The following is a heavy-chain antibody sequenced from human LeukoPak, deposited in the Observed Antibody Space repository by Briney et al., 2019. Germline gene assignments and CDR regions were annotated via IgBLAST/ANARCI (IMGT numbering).Heavy chain of an antibody. D-gene: IGHD5-18*01. Sequence: SETLSLTCAVYGGSFSGYYWSWIRQPPGKGLEWIGDINNSGSTNYNLSLKSRVTISVDTSKNQFSLKLSSVTAADTAVYYCARGQYSYGPYWCDLWGQGTLVTVSS. CDR2: INNSGST. CDR1: GGSFSGYY. V-gene: IGHV4-34*01. J-gene: IGHJ5*02. CDR3: ARGQYSYGPYWCDL.